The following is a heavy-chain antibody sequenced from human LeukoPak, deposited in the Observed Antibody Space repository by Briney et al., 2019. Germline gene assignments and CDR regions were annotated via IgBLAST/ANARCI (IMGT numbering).Heavy chain of an antibody. CDR2: INPRGGST. V-gene: IGHV1-46*01. D-gene: IGHD3-22*01. CDR1: GYTFTSYY. CDR3: PRLPSTMLVVND. Sequence: ASVKVFCKASGYTFTSYYMHWVRQPPGQGLEWMRVINPRGGSTSCAQKFQGRVTMNRDTATSTVHREVGSLRSEDTAVYFWPRLPSTMLVVNDWGQGTLVTVSS. J-gene: IGHJ4*02.